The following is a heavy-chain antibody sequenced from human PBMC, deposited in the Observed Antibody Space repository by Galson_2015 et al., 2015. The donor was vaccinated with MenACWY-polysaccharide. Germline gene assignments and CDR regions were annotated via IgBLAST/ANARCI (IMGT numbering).Heavy chain of an antibody. V-gene: IGHV4-59*08. Sequence: SETLSLTCTVSGDSISSYFWSWIRQPPGEGLEWIGYIYYSGSTSYNPTLMSRVTISLDTSKNQFSLKLVSVTAADTAVYYCARQDGDYARRWFDPWGQGTLVTVSS. CDR2: IYYSGST. CDR3: ARQDGDYARRWFDP. J-gene: IGHJ5*02. D-gene: IGHD4-17*01. CDR1: GDSISSYF.